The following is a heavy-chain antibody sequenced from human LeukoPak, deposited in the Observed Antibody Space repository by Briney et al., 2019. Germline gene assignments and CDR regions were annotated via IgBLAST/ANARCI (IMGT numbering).Heavy chain of an antibody. CDR1: GFTFTSYN. J-gene: IGHJ6*03. V-gene: IGHV3-48*03. D-gene: IGHD3-10*01. CDR3: ARVSLWFGELGDYYYMDV. CDR2: ISSSGSTI. Sequence: GGSLRLSCAASGFTFTSYNMNWVRQAPGKGLEWVSYISSSGSTIYYADSVKGRFTISRDNAKNSLYLQMNSLRAEDTAVYYCARVSLWFGELGDYYYMDVWGKGTTVTISS.